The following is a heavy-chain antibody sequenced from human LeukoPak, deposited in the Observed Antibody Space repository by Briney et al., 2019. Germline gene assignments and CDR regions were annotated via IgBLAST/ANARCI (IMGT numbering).Heavy chain of an antibody. J-gene: IGHJ6*02. CDR3: ARDSLDVWGSYRYHPYYYGMDI. CDR2: FDPEDGET. Sequence: ASVKASCKVSGYTLTELSMHWVRQAPGKGLEWMGGFDPEDGETIYAQKFQGRVTMTEDTSTDTANMELSSLRSEDTAVYYCARDSLDVWGSYRYHPYYYGMDIWGQGTTVTVSS. V-gene: IGHV1-24*01. CDR1: GYTLTELS. D-gene: IGHD3-16*02.